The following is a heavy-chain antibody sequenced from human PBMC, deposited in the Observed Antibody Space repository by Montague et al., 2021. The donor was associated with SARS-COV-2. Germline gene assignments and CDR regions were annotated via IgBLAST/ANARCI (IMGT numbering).Heavy chain of an antibody. CDR1: GASFSGYH. J-gene: IGHJ5*02. V-gene: IGHV4-34*01. CDR2: VIHSGKT. CDR3: AKGSNNYVSRRLRTGWFDP. D-gene: IGHD3-10*02. Sequence: SETLSLTCAVYGASFSGYHWTWIRQSPGRGLEWIGEVIHSGKTYYNPSLQSRVTMSVDTYKKQFSLRLGSVTAADTAVYFCAKGSNNYVSRRLRTGWFDPWGQGTLVTVSS.